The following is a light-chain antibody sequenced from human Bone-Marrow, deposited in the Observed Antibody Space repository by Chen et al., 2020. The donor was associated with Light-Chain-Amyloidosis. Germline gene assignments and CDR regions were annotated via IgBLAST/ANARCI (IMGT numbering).Light chain of an antibody. CDR2: DVS. Sequence: QSALTQPASVSGSPGQSITISCTGTSSDVGGYNFVSWYQQHPGKAPKLMIYDVSNRPSGVSNRFSGAKDGNTAYQTISGLQAQDDADYYCSTKTRGSTRYVVGIETKVTVL. J-gene: IGLJ1*01. V-gene: IGLV2-14*03. CDR1: SSDVGGYNF. CDR3: STKTRGSTRYV.